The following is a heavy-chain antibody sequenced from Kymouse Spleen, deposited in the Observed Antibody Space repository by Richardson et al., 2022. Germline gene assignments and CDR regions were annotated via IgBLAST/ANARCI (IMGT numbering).Heavy chain of an antibody. V-gene: IGHV3-23*04. D-gene: IGHD2-2*02. CDR3: AKGGCSSTSCYDYYYGMDV. CDR1: GFTFSSYA. Sequence: EVQLVESGGGLVQPGGSLRLSCAASGFTFSSYAMSWVRQAPGKGLEWVSAISGSGGSTYYADSVKGRFTISRDNSKNTLYLQMNSLRAEDTAVYYCAKGGCSSTSCYDYYYGMDVWGQGTTVTVSS. CDR2: ISGSGGST. J-gene: IGHJ6*02.